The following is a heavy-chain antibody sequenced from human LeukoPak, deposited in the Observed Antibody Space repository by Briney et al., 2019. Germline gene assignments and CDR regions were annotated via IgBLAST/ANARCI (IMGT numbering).Heavy chain of an antibody. V-gene: IGHV3-30-3*01. CDR2: ISYDGSNK. D-gene: IGHD6-19*01. CDR3: ARDRSGWTLGWTLGY. J-gene: IGHJ4*02. CDR1: GFTFSSYA. Sequence: GGSLRLSCAASGFTFSSYAMHWVRQAPGKGLEWVAVISYDGSNKYYADSVKGRFTISRDNSKNTLYLQMNSLRAEDTAVYYCARDRSGWTLGWTLGYWGQGTLVTVSS.